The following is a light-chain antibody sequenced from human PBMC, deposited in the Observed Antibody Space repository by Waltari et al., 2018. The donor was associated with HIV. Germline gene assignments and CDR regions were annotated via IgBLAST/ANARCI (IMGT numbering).Light chain of an antibody. CDR2: ATT. Sequence: QSPLTQSPSVSGAPGQRVTISCPGNTSTIGAGFDVHWYQLLPETAPRLLVYATTHRPSGVPDRFSGSKSGTSASLAITGLQAEDEADYYCQSYDNRLTAYVFGSGTKVTVL. CDR3: QSYDNRLTAYV. J-gene: IGLJ1*01. CDR1: TSTIGAGFD. V-gene: IGLV1-40*01.